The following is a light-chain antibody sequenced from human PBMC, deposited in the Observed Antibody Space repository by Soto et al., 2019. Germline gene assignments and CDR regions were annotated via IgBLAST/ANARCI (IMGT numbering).Light chain of an antibody. CDR3: QQYGSSPTT. Sequence: DIVLTQSPGTLSLSPGERATLSCRASQSVSSSYLAWYQQKPGQAPRLLIYGASSRATGIPDRFSGSGSGTDFTLTISGLEPEDFAVYYCQQYGSSPTTFGQGNKVEIK. CDR1: QSVSSSY. V-gene: IGKV3-20*01. CDR2: GAS. J-gene: IGKJ1*01.